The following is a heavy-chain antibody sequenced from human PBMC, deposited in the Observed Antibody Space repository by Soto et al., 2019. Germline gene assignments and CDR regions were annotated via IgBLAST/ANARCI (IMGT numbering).Heavy chain of an antibody. D-gene: IGHD2-2*01. V-gene: IGHV5-51*01. CDR3: ARQYCSSTSCSYYFDY. CDR1: GYSFTSYW. J-gene: IGHJ4*02. CDR2: IYPGDSDT. Sequence: GESLKISCKGSGYSFTSYWIGWVRQMPGKGLEWMGIIYPGDSDTRYSPSFQGQVTISADKSISTAYLQWSSLKASDTAMYYCARQYCSSTSCSYYFDYWGQGTLVTVSS.